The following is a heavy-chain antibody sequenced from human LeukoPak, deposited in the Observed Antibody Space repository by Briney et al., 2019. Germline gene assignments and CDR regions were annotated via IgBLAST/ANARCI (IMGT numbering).Heavy chain of an antibody. Sequence: GGSLRLPCAASGFPFSSYAIHWVRQPPGKGLEWVAIVSSDGSIKYYADSVKGRFTISRDNSKNTLYLQMNSLRAEDTALYYCARDVGSFDYWGQGTLVAVSS. V-gene: IGHV3-30-3*01. CDR2: VSSDGSIK. J-gene: IGHJ4*02. D-gene: IGHD3-10*01. CDR3: ARDVGSFDY. CDR1: GFPFSSYA.